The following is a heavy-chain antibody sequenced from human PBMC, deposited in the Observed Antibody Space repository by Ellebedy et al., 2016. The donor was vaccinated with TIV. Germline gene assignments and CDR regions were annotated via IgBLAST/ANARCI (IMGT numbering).Heavy chain of an antibody. J-gene: IGHJ1*01. D-gene: IGHD2-2*01. V-gene: IGHV1-46*01. CDR1: GYTFTSHY. Sequence: ASVKVSXXAIGYTFTSHYLHWVRQAPGQGLEWMGTITPSDGGTTFAQRFQDRLTMTRDTSTDTVYMDLRSLIPEDTATYYCVRVDGYASSQTLWGQGTAVTVSS. CDR3: VRVDGYASSQTL. CDR2: ITPSDGGT.